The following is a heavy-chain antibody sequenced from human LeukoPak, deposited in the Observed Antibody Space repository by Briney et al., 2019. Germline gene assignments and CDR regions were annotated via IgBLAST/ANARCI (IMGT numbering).Heavy chain of an antibody. CDR1: GFTFSSYA. CDR3: ARDAAALDY. V-gene: IGHV3-30-3*01. Sequence: GGSLRLSCTASGFTFSSYAMHWVRQAPGKGLEWVAVISYDGSNKYYADSVKGRFTISRDNSKNTLYLQMNSLRAEDTAVYYCARDAAALDYWGQGTLVTVSS. CDR2: ISYDGSNK. J-gene: IGHJ4*02. D-gene: IGHD6-13*01.